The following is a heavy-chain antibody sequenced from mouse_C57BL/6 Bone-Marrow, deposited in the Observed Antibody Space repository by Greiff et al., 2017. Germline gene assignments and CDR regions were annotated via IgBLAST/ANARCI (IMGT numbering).Heavy chain of an antibody. Sequence: EVHLVESGGDLVKPGGSLKLSCAASGFTFSSYGMSWVRQTPDKRLEWVATSSSGGSYTYYPDSVKGRFTISRDNAKNTLYLQMSSLKSEDTAMYYCARRSRYLYYFDYWGQGTTLTVSS. V-gene: IGHV5-6*01. CDR3: ARRSRYLYYFDY. J-gene: IGHJ2*01. CDR2: SSSGGSYT. D-gene: IGHD5-1*01. CDR1: GFTFSSYG.